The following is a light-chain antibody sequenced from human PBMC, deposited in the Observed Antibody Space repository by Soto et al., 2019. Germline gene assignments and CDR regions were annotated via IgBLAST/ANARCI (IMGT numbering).Light chain of an antibody. CDR2: DAS. CDR1: QSVSSY. CDR3: QQRSNWPTWT. V-gene: IGKV3-11*01. J-gene: IGKJ1*01. Sequence: EIVFTQSPCTLSLSLLERSTLSCRASQSVSSYLAWYQQKPGQAPRLLIYDASNRATGIPARFSGSGSGTDFTLTISSLEPEDFAVYYCQQRSNWPTWTFGQGTKVDIK.